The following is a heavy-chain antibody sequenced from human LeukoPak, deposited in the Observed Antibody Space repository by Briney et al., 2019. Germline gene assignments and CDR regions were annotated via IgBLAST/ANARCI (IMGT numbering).Heavy chain of an antibody. Sequence: GGSLRLSCAASGFTFSSYAMSWVRQAPGKGLEWVSAISGSGGSTYYADSVKGRFTISRDNSKNTLYLQMNSLRAEDTAVYYCAKHWTGYYDFWSGYEEGDYWGQGTLVTVSS. J-gene: IGHJ4*02. V-gene: IGHV3-23*01. CDR1: GFTFSSYA. D-gene: IGHD3-3*01. CDR3: AKHWTGYYDFWSGYEEGDY. CDR2: ISGSGGST.